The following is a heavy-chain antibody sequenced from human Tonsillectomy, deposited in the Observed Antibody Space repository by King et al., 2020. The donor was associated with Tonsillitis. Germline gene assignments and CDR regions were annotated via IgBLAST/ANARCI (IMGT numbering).Heavy chain of an antibody. V-gene: IGHV2-70*15. J-gene: IGHJ4*02. Sequence: VTLQESGPALVKPPQTLTLTCTFSGFSLSTSGMCVSWIRQPPGKALEWLARIDWDDDKYYSTSLKTRLTISKDTSKNQVVLTMTNMDPVDTATYYCARIRAYDSSGYYGDYWGQGTLVTVSS. D-gene: IGHD3-22*01. CDR2: IDWDDDK. CDR3: ARIRAYDSSGYYGDY. CDR1: GFSLSTSGMC.